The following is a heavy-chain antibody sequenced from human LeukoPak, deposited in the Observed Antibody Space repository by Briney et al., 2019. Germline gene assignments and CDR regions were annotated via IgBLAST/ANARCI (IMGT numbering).Heavy chain of an antibody. J-gene: IGHJ4*02. CDR1: GFTFSSYG. Sequence: GGSLRLSCAASGFTFSSYGMHWVRQAPGKGLEWVAVIWYDGSNKYYADSVKGRFTISRDNSKNTLYLQMNSLRAEDTAVYYCARGFDSSGYYRSPIDYWGQGTLVTVSS. CDR2: IWYDGSNK. D-gene: IGHD3-22*01. V-gene: IGHV3-33*01. CDR3: ARGFDSSGYYRSPIDY.